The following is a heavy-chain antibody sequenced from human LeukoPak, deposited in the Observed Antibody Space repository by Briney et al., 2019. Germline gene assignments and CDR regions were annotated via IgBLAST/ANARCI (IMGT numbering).Heavy chain of an antibody. CDR3: ARDRLDVVRSYFDY. CDR1: GFTFSTYS. J-gene: IGHJ4*02. CDR2: ISYDGAKK. D-gene: IGHD2-21*01. V-gene: IGHV3-30-3*01. Sequence: RGSLRLSCAASGFTFSTYSMHWVRQAPGEGLEWVAAISYDGAKKYYGDSVEGRFTVSRDNSNNTLYLQMNSLRADDTAVYYYARDRLDVVRSYFDYWGQGTLVTVSS.